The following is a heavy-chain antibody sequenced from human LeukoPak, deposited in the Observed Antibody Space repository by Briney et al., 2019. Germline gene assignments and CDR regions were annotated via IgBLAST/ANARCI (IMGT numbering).Heavy chain of an antibody. CDR1: GGSVSSGSYY. J-gene: IGHJ4*02. V-gene: IGHV4-61*01. D-gene: IGHD3-3*01. CDR2: IYYSGST. CDR3: ARGGILEWLLPFDY. Sequence: SETLSLTCTVSGGSVSSGSYYWSCIRQPPGKGLEWIGYIYYSGSTNYNPSLKSRVTISVDTSKNQFSLKLSSVTAADTAVYYCARGGILEWLLPFDYWGQGTLVTVSS.